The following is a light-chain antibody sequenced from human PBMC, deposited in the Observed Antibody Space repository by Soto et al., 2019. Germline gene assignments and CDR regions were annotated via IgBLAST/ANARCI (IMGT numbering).Light chain of an antibody. CDR1: QGISSY. CDR3: QQYNSYSGT. Sequence: IRMTQSPSSLSASTGDRVTITCRASQGISSYLAWYQQKPGKAPNLLIYAASSLESGVPSRFSGSGSGTEFTLTISSLQPDDFATYYCQQYNSYSGTFGQGTKVDIK. CDR2: AAS. J-gene: IGKJ1*01. V-gene: IGKV1-8*01.